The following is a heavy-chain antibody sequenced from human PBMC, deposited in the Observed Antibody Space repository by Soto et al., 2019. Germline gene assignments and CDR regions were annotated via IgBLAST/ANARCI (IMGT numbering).Heavy chain of an antibody. V-gene: IGHV1-18*01. CDR2: ISAYNGNT. D-gene: IGHD2-2*01. CDR3: ARGETCSSTSCYDPPSYYYGMDV. J-gene: IGHJ6*02. Sequence: GASVKVSCKASGYSFTSYAIHWVRQAPGQRLEWMGWISAYNGNTNYAQKLQGRVTMTTDTSTSTAYMELRSLRSDDTAVYYCARGETCSSTSCYDPPSYYYGMDVWGQGTTVTVSS. CDR1: GYSFTSYA.